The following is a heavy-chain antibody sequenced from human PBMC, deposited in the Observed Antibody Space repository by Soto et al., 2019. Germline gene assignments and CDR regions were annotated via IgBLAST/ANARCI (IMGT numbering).Heavy chain of an antibody. Sequence: QITLKESGPTLVKPTQTLTLTCTFSGFSLTTDRVGVGWIRQPPGEALEWLAVIYWDDSKTYRPSLESRLTIPEDTSQTQVALTMTNMDSLDTATYYCAPAYGGRSLSWGQGTLVTVSS. CDR1: GFSLTTDRVG. CDR2: IYWDDSK. D-gene: IGHD1-26*01. V-gene: IGHV2-5*02. CDR3: APAYGGRSLS. J-gene: IGHJ5*02.